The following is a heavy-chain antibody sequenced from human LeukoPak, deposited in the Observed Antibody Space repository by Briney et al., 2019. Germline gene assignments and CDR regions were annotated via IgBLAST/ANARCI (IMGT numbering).Heavy chain of an antibody. J-gene: IGHJ6*04. Sequence: GSLRLSCAASGFTFSSYEMNWVRQAPGKGLEWVSYISSSGSTIYYADSVKGRFTISRDNAKNSLYLQMNSLRAEDTAVYYCERDDIVATISQVPYGMDVWGKGTTVTVSS. CDR3: ERDDIVATISQVPYGMDV. D-gene: IGHD5-12*01. V-gene: IGHV3-48*03. CDR2: ISSSGSTI. CDR1: GFTFSSYE.